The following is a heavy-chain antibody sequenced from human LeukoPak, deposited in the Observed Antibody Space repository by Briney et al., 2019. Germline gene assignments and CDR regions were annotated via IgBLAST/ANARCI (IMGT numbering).Heavy chain of an antibody. CDR2: IYYSGST. V-gene: IGHV4-39*07. Sequence: KPSETLSLTCTVSGGSISSSSYYWGWIRQPPGKGLEWIGSIYYSGSTYYNPSLKSRVTISVDTSKDQFSLNLNSVTAADTAVYYCARDVRPLIPAFDIWGQGTVVTVSS. CDR3: ARDVRPLIPAFDI. J-gene: IGHJ3*02. CDR1: GGSISSSSYY.